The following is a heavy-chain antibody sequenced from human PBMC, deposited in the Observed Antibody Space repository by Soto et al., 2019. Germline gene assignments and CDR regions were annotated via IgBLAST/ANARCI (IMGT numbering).Heavy chain of an antibody. CDR1: GFTFSSYA. CDR2: ISGSGGST. J-gene: IGHJ4*02. Sequence: EVQLLESGGGLVQPGGSLRLSCAASGFTFSSYAMSWVRQAPGKGLEWVSAISGSGGSTYYADSVKGRFTISRDNSKNTLYLQMNSLRAEDTAVYYCATDGDRSGMIVVAAWYYFDYWGQGTLVTVSS. D-gene: IGHD3-22*01. CDR3: ATDGDRSGMIVVAAWYYFDY. V-gene: IGHV3-23*01.